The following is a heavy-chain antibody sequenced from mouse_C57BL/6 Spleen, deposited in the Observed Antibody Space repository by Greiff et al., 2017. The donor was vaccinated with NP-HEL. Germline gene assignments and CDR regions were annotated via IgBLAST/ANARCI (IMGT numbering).Heavy chain of an antibody. D-gene: IGHD1-1*01. V-gene: IGHV1-80*01. CDR3: ARFPYYGSSPYYFDY. J-gene: IGHJ2*01. CDR2: IYPGDGDT. CDR1: GYAFSSYW. Sequence: VKLVESGAELVKPGASVKISCKASGYAFSSYWMNWVKQRPGKGLEWIGQIYPGDGDTNYNGKFKGKATLTADKSSSTAYMQLSSLTSEDSAVYFCARFPYYGSSPYYFDYWGQGTTLTVSS.